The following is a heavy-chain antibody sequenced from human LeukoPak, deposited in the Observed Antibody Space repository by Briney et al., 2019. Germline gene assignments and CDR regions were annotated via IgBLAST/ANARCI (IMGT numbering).Heavy chain of an antibody. CDR1: GASNSGYY. CDR3: ARLTPLKYITMVQGANFDY. CDR2: IYYSGNT. J-gene: IGHJ4*02. V-gene: IGHV4-59*01. D-gene: IGHD3-10*01. Sequence: SETLALTCTVSGASNSGYYWGWMRQPPGKGLEFIGYIYYSGNTNYNPSLKGRVTFSVDTSKNQFSLKLTSVTAADTAVYYCARLTPLKYITMVQGANFDYWGQGTLVTVSS.